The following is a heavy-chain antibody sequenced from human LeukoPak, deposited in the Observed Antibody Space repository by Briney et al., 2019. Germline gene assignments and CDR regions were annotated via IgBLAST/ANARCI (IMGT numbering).Heavy chain of an antibody. Sequence: ASVKVSCNASGYAFTNNDISWVRQAAGQGLEWMGWMNPRSGNTGYAQKFQGRVTMTRDTSITTAYMELNALRSEDTAVYYCAKVVSGGHHDYWGQGTLVSVSS. J-gene: IGHJ4*02. CDR1: GYAFTNND. D-gene: IGHD2-15*01. CDR3: AKVVSGGHHDY. CDR2: MNPRSGNT. V-gene: IGHV1-8*01.